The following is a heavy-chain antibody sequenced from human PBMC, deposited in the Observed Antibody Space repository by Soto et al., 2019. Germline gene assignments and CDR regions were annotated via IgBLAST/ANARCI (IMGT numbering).Heavy chain of an antibody. D-gene: IGHD2-2*01. Sequence: SETLSLTSTVSGGSVSSGSYYWSWIRQPPGKGLEWIGYVYFSGSTNYNPSLNSRVTISVDTSKNQFSLKLRSVTAADTAVYYCARALRRHYQDFWGYRALVT. CDR1: GGSVSSGSYY. CDR2: VYFSGST. CDR3: ARALRRHYQDF. V-gene: IGHV4-61*01. J-gene: IGHJ4*01.